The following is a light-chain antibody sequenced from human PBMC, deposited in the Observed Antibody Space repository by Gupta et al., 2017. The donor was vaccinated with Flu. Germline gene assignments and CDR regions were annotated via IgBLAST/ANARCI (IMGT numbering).Light chain of an antibody. CDR1: SLRSYY. J-gene: IGLJ1*01. V-gene: IGLV3-19*01. Sequence: SSELTQDPAVSVALGQTVRITCQGISLRSYYANWYRQKPGQAPVLVIFGKNNRPSGIPDRFSGSRSGNTASLTITGAQAEDEADYYCNSRDTTGNHFVFGTGTKLTVL. CDR2: GKN. CDR3: NSRDTTGNHFV.